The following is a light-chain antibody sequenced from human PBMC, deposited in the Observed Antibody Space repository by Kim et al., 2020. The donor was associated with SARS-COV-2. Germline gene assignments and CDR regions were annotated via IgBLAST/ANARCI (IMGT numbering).Light chain of an antibody. J-gene: IGLJ2*01. CDR2: DNK. Sequence: GKTVTISGTRNSGSMANNYVQWYQQRPGSAPTIVIYDNKQRPSGVPDRFSGSIDSSSNSASLSISGLRTEDEADYYCQSYNNGNQVFGGGTQLTVL. CDR1: SGSMANNY. CDR3: QSYNNGNQV. V-gene: IGLV6-57*03.